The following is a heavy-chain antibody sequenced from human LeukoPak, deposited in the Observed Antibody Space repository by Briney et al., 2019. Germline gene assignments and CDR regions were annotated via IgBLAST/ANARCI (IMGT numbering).Heavy chain of an antibody. CDR2: INAYNGYT. J-gene: IGHJ4*02. V-gene: IGHV1-18*01. Sequence: ASVKVSCKASAYTFTRYGITWVRQAPGQGLEWMGWINAYNGYTIYAQKVQGRVTLTTDTSTSTAYMELRSLRSDDTALYYCAKEYSSWSHLYFDYWGQGTLVTVSS. D-gene: IGHD6-13*01. CDR1: AYTFTRYG. CDR3: AKEYSSWSHLYFDY.